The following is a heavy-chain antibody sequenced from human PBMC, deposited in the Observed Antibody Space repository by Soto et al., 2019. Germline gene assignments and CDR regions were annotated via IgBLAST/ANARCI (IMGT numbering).Heavy chain of an antibody. CDR2: IIPIFSTA. Sequence: SVKVSCKASGGTFSSYASSWVRQATGQGLEWMGGIIPIFSTANYAQKFQGRVTITADESTSTAYMELSSLRSEDTAVYYCARDPEYSYGFRGNFDYWGQGTLVTVSS. CDR3: ARDPEYSYGFRGNFDY. V-gene: IGHV1-69*13. J-gene: IGHJ4*02. D-gene: IGHD5-18*01. CDR1: GGTFSSYA.